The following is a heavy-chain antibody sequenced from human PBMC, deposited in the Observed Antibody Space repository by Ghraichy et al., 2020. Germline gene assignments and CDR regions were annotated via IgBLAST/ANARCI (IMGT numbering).Heavy chain of an antibody. Sequence: GGSLRLSCAASGFTFSSYWMSWVRQAPGKGLEWVANIKQDGSEKYYVDSVKGRFTISRDNAKNSLYLQMNSLRAEDTAVYYCASTESSYSSSSPFDYWGQGTLVTVSS. CDR2: IKQDGSEK. D-gene: IGHD6-6*01. V-gene: IGHV3-7*01. CDR3: ASTESSYSSSSPFDY. CDR1: GFTFSSYW. J-gene: IGHJ4*02.